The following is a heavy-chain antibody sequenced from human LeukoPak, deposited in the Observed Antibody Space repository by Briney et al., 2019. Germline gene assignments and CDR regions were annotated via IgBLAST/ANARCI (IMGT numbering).Heavy chain of an antibody. Sequence: GGSLRLSCAASGFTFSSYGMHWVRQAPGKGLEWVAFIRYDGSNKYYADSVKGRFTISRDNSKNTLYLQMNSLRAEDTAVYYCAKDGNWNYGDASDIWGQGTMVTVSS. CDR1: GFTFSSYG. J-gene: IGHJ3*02. V-gene: IGHV3-30*02. CDR3: AKDGNWNYGDASDI. D-gene: IGHD1-7*01. CDR2: IRYDGSNK.